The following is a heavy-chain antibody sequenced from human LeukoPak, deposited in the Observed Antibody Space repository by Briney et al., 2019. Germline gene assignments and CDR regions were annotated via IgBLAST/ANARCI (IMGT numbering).Heavy chain of an antibody. CDR3: AKTTGWPYYFDY. Sequence: GGSLRLSCAASGSTFSTYAMTWVRQAPGKGLEWVSTISSGGANTYYADSVKGRFTISRDSSKNTLYLQMNSLRAEDTAVYYCAKTTGWPYYFDYWGQGTLVTVSS. V-gene: IGHV3-23*01. J-gene: IGHJ4*02. D-gene: IGHD6-19*01. CDR1: GSTFSTYA. CDR2: ISSGGANT.